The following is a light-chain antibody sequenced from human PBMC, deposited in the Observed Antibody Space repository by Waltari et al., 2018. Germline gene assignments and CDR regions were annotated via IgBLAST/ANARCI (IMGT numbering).Light chain of an antibody. Sequence: EIVLTQSPGTLSLSPGERATLSCRASQSLRNFLAWYQHKPGQAPRPLLSAASNTAPGTPARFSGSGSGTDFTLTISSLEPEDFAVYYCQQRINWPLTFGGGTKVAIK. CDR2: AAS. CDR3: QQRINWPLT. J-gene: IGKJ4*01. CDR1: QSLRNF. V-gene: IGKV3-11*01.